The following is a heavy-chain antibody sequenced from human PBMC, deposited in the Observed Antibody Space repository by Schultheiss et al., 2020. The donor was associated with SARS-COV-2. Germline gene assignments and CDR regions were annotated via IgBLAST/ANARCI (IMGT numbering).Heavy chain of an antibody. Sequence: GGSLRLSCAASGFTVSSNYMSWVRQAPGKGLEWVSAISGSGGSTYYADSEKGRFTISRDDSKNTLYLQMNSLRAEDTAVYYCAKDLQPYYDILTGYWGFDYLGQGTLVTGSS. V-gene: IGHV3-23*01. J-gene: IGHJ4*02. CDR2: ISGSGGST. CDR3: AKDLQPYYDILTGYWGFDY. D-gene: IGHD3-9*01. CDR1: GFTVSSNY.